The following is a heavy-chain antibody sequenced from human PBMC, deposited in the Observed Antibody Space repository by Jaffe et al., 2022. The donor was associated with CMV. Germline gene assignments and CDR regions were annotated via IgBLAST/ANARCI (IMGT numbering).Heavy chain of an antibody. J-gene: IGHJ4*02. V-gene: IGHV3-21*01. CDR3: ASADSSGPDY. CDR2: ISSSSSYI. CDR1: GFTFSSYT. D-gene: IGHD3-22*01. Sequence: EVQLVESGGGLVKPGGSLRLSCAASGFTFSSYTMNWVRQAPGKGLEWVSSISSSSSYIYYADSVKGRFTISRDNAKNSLYLQMNSLRTEDTAVYYCASADSSGPDYWGQGTLVTVSS.